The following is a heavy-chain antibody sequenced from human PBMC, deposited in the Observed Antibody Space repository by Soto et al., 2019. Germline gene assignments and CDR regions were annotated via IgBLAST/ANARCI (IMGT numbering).Heavy chain of an antibody. V-gene: IGHV1-69*12. CDR2: IIPIFGTV. CDR3: ARGNHRWLPLWYFAL. CDR1: GGTFSNYP. Sequence: QVQLVQSGAEVKKPGSSVKVSCKASGGTFSNYPISWVRQAPGQGLEWMGGIIPIFGTVNYAQKFQGRVTIPADESTSTAYMELSSLRSEDTAVYYCARGNHRWLPLWYFALWGRGTLVTVSS. J-gene: IGHJ2*01. D-gene: IGHD5-12*01.